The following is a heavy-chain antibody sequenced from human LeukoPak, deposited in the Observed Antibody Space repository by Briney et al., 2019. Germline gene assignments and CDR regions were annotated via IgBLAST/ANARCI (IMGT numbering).Heavy chain of an antibody. D-gene: IGHD6-13*01. J-gene: IGHJ4*02. CDR2: ISAYNGNT. V-gene: IGHV1-18*01. Sequence: ASVKVSCKASGYTFTSYGISWVRQAPGQGLERMGWISAYNGNTNYAQKLQGRVTMTTDTSTSTAYTELRSLRSDDTAVYYCAREDREIAAAGADYWGQGTLVTVSS. CDR1: GYTFTSYG. CDR3: AREDREIAAAGADY.